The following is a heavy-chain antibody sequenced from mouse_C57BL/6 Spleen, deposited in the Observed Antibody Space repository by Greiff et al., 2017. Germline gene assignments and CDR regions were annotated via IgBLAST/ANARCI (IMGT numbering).Heavy chain of an antibody. CDR2: INYDGSST. J-gene: IGHJ2*01. D-gene: IGHD3-1*01. Sequence: LVESEGGLVQPGSSMKLSCTASGFTFSDYYMAWVRQVPEKGLEWVANINYDGSSTYYLDSLKSRFIISRDNAKNILYLQMSSLKSEDTATYYCARDRDWDYWGQGTTLTVSS. CDR3: ARDRDWDY. CDR1: GFTFSDYY. V-gene: IGHV5-16*01.